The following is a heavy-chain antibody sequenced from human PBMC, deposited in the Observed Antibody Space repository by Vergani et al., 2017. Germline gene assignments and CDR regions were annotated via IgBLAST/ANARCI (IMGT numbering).Heavy chain of an antibody. CDR3: ARDYNPSGSPLYYYYYYMDV. D-gene: IGHD1-26*01. CDR1: GFTFSSYS. Sequence: EVQLVESGGGLVQPGGSLRLSCAASGFTFSSYSMNWVRQAPGKGLEWVSYISSSSSTIYYADSVKGRFTISRDNAKNSLYLQMNSLRAEDTAVYYCARDYNPSGSPLYYYYYYMDVWGKGTTVTVSS. J-gene: IGHJ6*03. CDR2: ISSSSSTI. V-gene: IGHV3-48*01.